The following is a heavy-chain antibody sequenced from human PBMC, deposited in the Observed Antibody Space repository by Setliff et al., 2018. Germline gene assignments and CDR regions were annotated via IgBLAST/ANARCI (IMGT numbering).Heavy chain of an antibody. CDR2: ISSSSGTI. J-gene: IGHJ4*02. CDR1: GFTFSDYS. CDR3: ARSRRPRRLQSDFDH. V-gene: IGHV3-48*01. Sequence: GGSLRLSCAASGFTFSDYSMNWVRQAPGKGLEWLSYISSSSGTIFYADSVKGRFSISRDSAKSSLFLQMNSLRGGDTAVYYCARSRRPRRLQSDFDHWGQGTLVTVSS. D-gene: IGHD6-25*01.